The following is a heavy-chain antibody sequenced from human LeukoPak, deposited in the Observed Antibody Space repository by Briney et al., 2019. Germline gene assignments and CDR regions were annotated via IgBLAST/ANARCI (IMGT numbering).Heavy chain of an antibody. CDR3: ARSGVVPAALVFDP. Sequence: ASVKVSCKASGYTFTSYGISWVRQAPGQGLEWMGWISPYNGNTNYAQKFQGRVTMTTDTSTSTAYMELRSLRSDDTAVYYCARSGVVPAALVFDPWGQGILVTVSS. D-gene: IGHD2-2*01. CDR1: GYTFTSYG. J-gene: IGHJ5*02. V-gene: IGHV1-18*01. CDR2: ISPYNGNT.